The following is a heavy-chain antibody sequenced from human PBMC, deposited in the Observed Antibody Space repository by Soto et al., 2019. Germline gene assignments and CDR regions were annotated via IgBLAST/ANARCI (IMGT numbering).Heavy chain of an antibody. CDR1: GYTFTGYY. CDR3: VRGGRAIVATITGPLKYYYYYMDV. D-gene: IGHD5-12*01. Sequence: ASVKVSCNASGYTFTGYYMHWVRQAPGQGLEWMGWINPNSGGTNYAQKFQGWVTMTRDTSISTAYMELSRLRSDDTAVYYCVRGGRAIVATITGPLKYYYYYMDVWGKGTTVTVSS. CDR2: INPNSGGT. J-gene: IGHJ6*03. V-gene: IGHV1-2*04.